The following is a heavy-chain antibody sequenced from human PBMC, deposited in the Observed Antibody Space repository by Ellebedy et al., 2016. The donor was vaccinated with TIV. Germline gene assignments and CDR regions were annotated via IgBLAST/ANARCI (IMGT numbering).Heavy chain of an antibody. V-gene: IGHV1-69*06. CDR2: IIPIFGTA. Sequence: SVKVSCXASGGTFSSYAISWVRQAPGQGLEWMGGIIPIFGTANYAQKFQGRVTITADKSTSTAYMELSSLRSEDTAVYYCARGAGWYYGMDVWGQGTTVTVSS. D-gene: IGHD6-19*01. CDR3: ARGAGWYYGMDV. CDR1: GGTFSSYA. J-gene: IGHJ6*02.